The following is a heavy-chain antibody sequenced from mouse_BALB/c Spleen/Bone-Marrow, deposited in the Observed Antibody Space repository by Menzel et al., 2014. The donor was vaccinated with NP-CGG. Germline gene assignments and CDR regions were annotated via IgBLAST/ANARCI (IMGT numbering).Heavy chain of an antibody. Sequence: VQLKQSGAELVKPGASVKLSCTASGFNIKDIYMHWVKQRPEQGLEWIGRIDPANGDTKYDPKFQGKATIAADTSSNTAYLQLSSLTSGDTAIYYCARDYGPFDYWGQGTTLTVSS. CDR3: ARDYGPFDY. D-gene: IGHD1-2*01. J-gene: IGHJ2*01. CDR2: IDPANGDT. CDR1: GFNIKDIY. V-gene: IGHV14-3*02.